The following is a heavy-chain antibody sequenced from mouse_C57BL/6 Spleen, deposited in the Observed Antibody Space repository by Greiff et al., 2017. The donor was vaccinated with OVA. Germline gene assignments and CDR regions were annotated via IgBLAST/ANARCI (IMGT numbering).Heavy chain of an antibody. CDR1: GYAFTNYL. D-gene: IGHD6-2*01. Sequence: VQLQQSGAELVRPGTSVKVSCKASGYAFTNYLIEWVKQRPGQGLEWIGVINPGSGGTNYNEKFKGKATLTADKSSSTAYMQLSSLTSEDAAVYFCARCSLYAMDYWGQGTSVTVSS. CDR3: ARCSLYAMDY. V-gene: IGHV1-54*01. J-gene: IGHJ4*01. CDR2: INPGSGGT.